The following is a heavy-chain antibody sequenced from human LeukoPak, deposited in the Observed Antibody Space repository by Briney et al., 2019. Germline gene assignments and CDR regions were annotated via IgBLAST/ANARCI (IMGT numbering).Heavy chain of an antibody. V-gene: IGHV3-48*03. CDR2: ISSSCSTI. CDR3: ARGQSYYDILTGYSSFDY. Sequence: GGSLRLFCAASGFTFSSYEMNWVRQAPGKGLEGVSYISSSCSTIYYADSVKGRFTISRDNDKNSLYLQMNSLRAEDTAVYYCARGQSYYDILTGYSSFDYWGQGPLVTVSS. CDR1: GFTFSSYE. D-gene: IGHD3-9*01. J-gene: IGHJ4*02.